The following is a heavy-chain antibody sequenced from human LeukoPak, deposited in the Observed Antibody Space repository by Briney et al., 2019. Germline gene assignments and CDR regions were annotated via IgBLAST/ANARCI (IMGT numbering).Heavy chain of an antibody. Sequence: GESLKISCKGSGYSFTSYWIGWVRQMPGKGLEWMGIIYPGDSDTRYSPSFQGQVTISADKSISTAYLQWSSLKASDTAMYYCARGAYGSSLRPGRDYWGQGTLVTVSS. D-gene: IGHD6-13*01. CDR3: ARGAYGSSLRPGRDY. CDR2: IYPGDSDT. J-gene: IGHJ4*02. V-gene: IGHV5-51*01. CDR1: GYSFTSYW.